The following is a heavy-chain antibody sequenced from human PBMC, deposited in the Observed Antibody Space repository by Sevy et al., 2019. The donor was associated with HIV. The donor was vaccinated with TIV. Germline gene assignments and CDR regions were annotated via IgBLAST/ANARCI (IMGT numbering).Heavy chain of an antibody. CDR1: GYTFTSYD. CDR3: VRFGGDGYS. J-gene: IGHJ4*02. Sequence: ASVKVSCKASGYTFTSYDLNWVRQATGQGLEWMGWMSPNSGNTGHVQKFQGRVTMTRNTSISTAYMELSSLRSEDTAVYYCVRFGGDGYSWGQRTLVTVSS. V-gene: IGHV1-8*01. D-gene: IGHD3-16*01. CDR2: MSPNSGNT.